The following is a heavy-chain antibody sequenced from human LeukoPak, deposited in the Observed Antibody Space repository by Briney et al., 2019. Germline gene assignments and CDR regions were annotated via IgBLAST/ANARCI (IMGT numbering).Heavy chain of an antibody. Sequence: SETLSLTCTVSGGSISSFYWSWVRRPPGKGLEWIGYLYYRGSTNYNPSLKSRVRTSVDTSKNQLSLTLSSVTAADTAVYYCARAGGGYSRWDYIDYWGQGTLVTVSS. CDR2: LYYRGST. J-gene: IGHJ4*02. CDR1: GGSISSFY. D-gene: IGHD4-11*01. V-gene: IGHV4-59*01. CDR3: ARAGGGYSRWDYIDY.